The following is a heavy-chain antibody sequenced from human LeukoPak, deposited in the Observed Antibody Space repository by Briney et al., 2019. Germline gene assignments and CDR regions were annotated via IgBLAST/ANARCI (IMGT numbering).Heavy chain of an antibody. CDR3: ARHITGYYAMDV. J-gene: IGHJ6*02. CDR2: IYASGST. Sequence: SETLSLTCSVPGGSTSIYYWSWIRQPAGKGLEWIGRIYASGSTNYNPSLKSRITMSVDTSKNQFSLNLSSVTAADTAVYYCARHITGYYAMDVWGQGTTVTVSS. V-gene: IGHV4-4*07. D-gene: IGHD1-14*01. CDR1: GGSTSIYY.